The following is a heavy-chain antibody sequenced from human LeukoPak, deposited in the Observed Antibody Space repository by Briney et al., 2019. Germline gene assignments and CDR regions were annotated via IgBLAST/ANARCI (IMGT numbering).Heavy chain of an antibody. J-gene: IGHJ6*03. D-gene: IGHD2-8*01. V-gene: IGHV1-69*05. CDR3: ATGLVGCSYYTTGGGYFPYYYYYMDV. Sequence: VASVKVSCKASGGTFSSYAISWVRQAPGQGLEWMGGIIPIFGTANYAQKFQGRVTITTDESTSTAYMELSSLRSEDTAVYYCATGLVGCSYYTTGGGYFPYYYYYMDVWGKGTTVTVSS. CDR2: IIPIFGTA. CDR1: GGTFSSYA.